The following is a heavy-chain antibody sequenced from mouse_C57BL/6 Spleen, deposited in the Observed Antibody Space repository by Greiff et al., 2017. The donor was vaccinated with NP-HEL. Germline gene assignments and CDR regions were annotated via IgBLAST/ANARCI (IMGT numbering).Heavy chain of an antibody. J-gene: IGHJ1*03. D-gene: IGHD1-1*01. Sequence: QVQLQQPGAELVRPGSSVKLSCKASGYTFTSYWMHWVKQRPIPGLEWIGNIDPSDSETHYNQKFKDKATLTVDKSSSTAYMPLSSLTSEDSAVYYCAREDGPWYFEVWGTGTTGTVSS. CDR1: GYTFTSYW. CDR2: IDPSDSET. V-gene: IGHV1-52*01. CDR3: AREDGPWYFEV.